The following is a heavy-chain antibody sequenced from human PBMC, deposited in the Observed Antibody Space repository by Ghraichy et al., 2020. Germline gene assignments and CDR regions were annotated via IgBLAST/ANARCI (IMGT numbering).Heavy chain of an antibody. CDR2: IYYSGST. Sequence: SETLSLTCTVSGGSISSSSYYWGWIRQPPGKGLEWIGSIYYSGSTYYNPSLKSRVTISVDTSKNQFSLKLSSVTAADTAVYYCASFAGVFTNTVTTSTSGGWGQGTLVTVSS. CDR1: GGSISSSSYY. D-gene: IGHD4-17*01. J-gene: IGHJ4*02. V-gene: IGHV4-39*01. CDR3: ASFAGVFTNTVTTSTSGG.